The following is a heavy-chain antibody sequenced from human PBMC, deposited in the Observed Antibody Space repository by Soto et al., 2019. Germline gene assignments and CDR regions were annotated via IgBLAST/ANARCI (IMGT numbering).Heavy chain of an antibody. V-gene: IGHV1-69*01. J-gene: IGHJ4*02. CDR3: XXXXXXRTALDLPFFDL. D-gene: IGHD5-18*01. CDR2: IVPIFRSV. Sequence: QVQLEQSGAEVKRPGSSVKVSCKASGDTFTKYGLNWVRQAPGQGLEWLGGIVPIFRSVNYGQKFRGRVTISADESTTTAYMELRSLRSDDTAVYXXXXXXXXRTALDLPFFDLWGQGTLVTVSS. CDR1: GDTFTKYG.